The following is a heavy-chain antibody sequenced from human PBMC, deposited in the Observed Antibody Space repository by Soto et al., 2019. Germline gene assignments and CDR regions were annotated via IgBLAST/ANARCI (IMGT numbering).Heavy chain of an antibody. J-gene: IGHJ5*02. Sequence: SETLSLTCTVSGGSISSYYWSWIRQPPGKGLEWIGYFFYSGSTNYNPSLKSRVTISLDTSKNQFSLNLRSVTAADTAVYYCASMGYHYGSGSYPLDPWGQGTLVTVSS. CDR1: GGSISSYY. D-gene: IGHD3-10*01. V-gene: IGHV4-59*08. CDR3: ASMGYHYGSGSYPLDP. CDR2: FFYSGST.